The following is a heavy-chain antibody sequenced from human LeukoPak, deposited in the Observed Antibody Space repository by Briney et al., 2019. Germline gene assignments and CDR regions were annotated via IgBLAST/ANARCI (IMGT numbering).Heavy chain of an antibody. D-gene: IGHD2-2*01. V-gene: IGHV4-31*03. CDR3: ARVVPAAPYYYGMDV. CDR2: IYYSGST. Sequence: SETLSLTCTVSGGSISSGGYYWSWIRQHPGKGLEWIGYIYYSGSTYYNPSLKSRVTISVDTSKNQFSLKLSSVTAADTAVYYCARVVPAAPYYYGMDVWGHGTTVTVSS. J-gene: IGHJ6*02. CDR1: GGSISSGGYY.